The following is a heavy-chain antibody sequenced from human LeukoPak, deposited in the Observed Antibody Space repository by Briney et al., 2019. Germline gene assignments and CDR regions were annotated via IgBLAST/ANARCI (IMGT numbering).Heavy chain of an antibody. CDR3: ARRRYYDSTGYFE. Sequence: SETLSLTCAVSGDYISSSSYYWGWIRQSPGTGLEWIGDIYHSGRTYYNPSLKSRVAISIDTSKNQFSLRLRSMTAADTAVFYCARRRYYDSTGYFEWGRGTQVTVSS. CDR2: IYHSGRT. J-gene: IGHJ1*01. V-gene: IGHV4-39*01. D-gene: IGHD3-22*01. CDR1: GDYISSSSYY.